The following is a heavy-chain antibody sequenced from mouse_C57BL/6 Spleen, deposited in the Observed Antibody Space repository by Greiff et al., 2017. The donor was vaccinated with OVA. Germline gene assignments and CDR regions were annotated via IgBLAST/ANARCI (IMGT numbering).Heavy chain of an antibody. J-gene: IGHJ1*03. CDR3: AREGGTRWYFDV. Sequence: QVQLQQPGAELVKPGASVKMSCKASGYTFTSYWITWVKQRPGQGLEWIGDIYPGSGSTNYNEKFKSKATLTVDTSSSTAYMQLSSLTSADSAVYYCAREGGTRWYFDVWGTGTTVTVSS. V-gene: IGHV1-55*01. CDR2: IYPGSGST. CDR1: GYTFTSYW. D-gene: IGHD3-3*01.